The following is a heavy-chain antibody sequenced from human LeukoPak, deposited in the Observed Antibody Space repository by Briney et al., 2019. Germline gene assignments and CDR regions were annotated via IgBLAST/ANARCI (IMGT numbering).Heavy chain of an antibody. CDR3: AREPTSGSCYFDY. V-gene: IGHV1-46*01. Sequence: ASVKVSCKASGYTFTSYYMHWVRQAPGLGLEWMGMANPTSGRTNYAQKFRGRVTMTRDTSTSTVCMELTSLRSEDTAVYYCAREPTSGSCYFDYWGLGTLVTVSS. CDR2: ANPTSGRT. CDR1: GYTFTSYY. J-gene: IGHJ4*02. D-gene: IGHD1-26*01.